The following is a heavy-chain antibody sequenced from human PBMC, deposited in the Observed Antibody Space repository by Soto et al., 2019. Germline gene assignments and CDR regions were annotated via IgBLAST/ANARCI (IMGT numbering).Heavy chain of an antibody. CDR3: ARSVPTITIFGVVIPWFDP. D-gene: IGHD3-3*01. CDR1: GGSISSSSYY. Sequence: PSETLSLTCTVSGGSISSSSYYWGWNSKPPGKGLEWIGSIYYSGSTYYNPSLKSRVTISVDTSKNQFSLKLSSVTAADTAVYYCARSVPTITIFGVVIPWFDPWGQGTLVTVSS. J-gene: IGHJ5*02. CDR2: IYYSGST. V-gene: IGHV4-39*01.